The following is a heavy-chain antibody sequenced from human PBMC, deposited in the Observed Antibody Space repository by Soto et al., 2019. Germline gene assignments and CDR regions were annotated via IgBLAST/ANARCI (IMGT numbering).Heavy chain of an antibody. CDR1: GYTFTGYY. J-gene: IGHJ6*04. CDR2: INPNSGGT. Sequence: ASVKVSCKASGYTFTGYYMHWVRQAPGQGLEWMGWINPNSGGTNYAQKFQGRVTMTRDTSISTAYMELSRLRSDDTAVYYCAREGAGQLTYYYYGMDVWGRGPTVTVSS. CDR3: AREGAGQLTYYYYGMDV. D-gene: IGHD2-2*01. V-gene: IGHV1-2*02.